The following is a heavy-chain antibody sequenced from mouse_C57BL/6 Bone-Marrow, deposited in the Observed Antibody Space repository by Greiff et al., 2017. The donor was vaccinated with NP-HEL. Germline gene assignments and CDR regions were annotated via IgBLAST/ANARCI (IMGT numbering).Heavy chain of an antibody. D-gene: IGHD1-1*01. CDR1: GYTFTDYY. Sequence: EVQLQQSGPELVKPGASVKISCKASGYTFTDYYMNWVKQSHGKSLEWIGDINPNNGGTSYNQKFKGKATLTVDKSSSTAYMELRSLTSEDSAVYYCARSLRYYYVNFDYWGQGTTLTVSS. V-gene: IGHV1-26*01. CDR2: INPNNGGT. CDR3: ARSLRYYYVNFDY. J-gene: IGHJ2*01.